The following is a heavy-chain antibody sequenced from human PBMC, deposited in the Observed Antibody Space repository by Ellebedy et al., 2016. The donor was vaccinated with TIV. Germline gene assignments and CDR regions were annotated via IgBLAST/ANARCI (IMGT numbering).Heavy chain of an antibody. CDR2: IHSGGNT. CDR3: AREDGSWFIDL. CDR1: GFTVSRNS. J-gene: IGHJ2*01. V-gene: IGHV3-66*01. D-gene: IGHD3-10*01. Sequence: GESLKISCTASGFTVSRNSMSWVRQAPGKGLEWVSLIHSGGNTYYPDSMKDRCTISRDISKNTVYLQMNSLRAEDTAVYYCAREDGSWFIDLWGRGTLVTVSS.